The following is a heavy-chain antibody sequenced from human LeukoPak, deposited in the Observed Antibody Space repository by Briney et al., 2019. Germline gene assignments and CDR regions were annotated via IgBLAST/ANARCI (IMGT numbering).Heavy chain of an antibody. V-gene: IGHV3-13*01. CDR2: IGTAGDT. D-gene: IGHD2-8*01. CDR1: GFTFSSYD. CDR3: ARDARYCTNGVCSTYGMDV. J-gene: IGHJ6*02. Sequence: GGSLRLSCAASGFTFSSYDMHWVRQATGKGLEWVSAIGTAGDTFYPGSVKGRFTISRENAKNSLYLQMNSLRAGDTAVYYCARDARYCTNGVCSTYGMDVWGQGTTVTVSS.